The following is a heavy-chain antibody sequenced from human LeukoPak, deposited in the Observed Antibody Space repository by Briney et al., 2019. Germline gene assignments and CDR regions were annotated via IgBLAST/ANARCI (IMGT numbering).Heavy chain of an antibody. CDR1: GFTFSSYA. V-gene: IGHV3-30-3*01. CDR3: ARERIVRYYFDY. Sequence: GGSLRLSCAASGFTFSSYAMHWVRQAPGKGLEWVAVISYDGSNKYYADSVKGRFTISRDNSKNTLYLQMNSLRAEDTAVYCCARERIVRYYFDYWGQGTLVTVSS. D-gene: IGHD3-22*01. CDR2: ISYDGSNK. J-gene: IGHJ4*02.